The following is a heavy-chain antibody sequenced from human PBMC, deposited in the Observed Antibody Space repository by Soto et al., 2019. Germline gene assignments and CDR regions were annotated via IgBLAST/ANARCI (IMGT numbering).Heavy chain of an antibody. V-gene: IGHV1-3*01. CDR3: ARDTETLGPRANDALDI. J-gene: IGHJ3*02. Sequence: QAQLVQSGAEMKKPGASAKVSCKAAGYTFSAYTMNWVRQAPGQSLEWMGWINAGSGNTKYSQNFQGRVSITRDTSASTVYMELTGLKSDDTAVYYCARDTETLGPRANDALDIWGQGTMVTVSS. D-gene: IGHD3-3*02. CDR1: GYTFSAYT. CDR2: INAGSGNT.